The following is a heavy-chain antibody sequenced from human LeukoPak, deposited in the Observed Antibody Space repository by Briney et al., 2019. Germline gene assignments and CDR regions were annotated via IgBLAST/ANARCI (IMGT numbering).Heavy chain of an antibody. CDR2: INHSGST. CDR1: SGSFSDYN. J-gene: IGHJ6*02. Sequence: SETLSLTCAVNSGSFSDYNWSWIRQSPGKGLEWIGEINHSGSTNYNPSLKSPVTISVDTSKSQFSLKLSSVTAADTAVYYCARGSIMLFGVIRNNYYYGMDVWGQGTTVTVSS. V-gene: IGHV4-34*01. D-gene: IGHD3-3*01. CDR3: ARGSIMLFGVIRNNYYYGMDV.